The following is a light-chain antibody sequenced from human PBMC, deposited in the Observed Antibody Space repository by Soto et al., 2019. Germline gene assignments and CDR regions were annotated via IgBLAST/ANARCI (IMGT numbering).Light chain of an antibody. Sequence: QSALTQPASVSGSPGQSVTISCTGTSSDVGGYNYVSWYQQHPGKAPKLMIYEVSNRPSGVSNRFFGSKSGNTASLTVSGIHAEDEADYYCISYTSSSTWVFGGGTKLTVL. V-gene: IGLV2-14*01. CDR3: ISYTSSSTWV. CDR2: EVS. J-gene: IGLJ3*02. CDR1: SSDVGGYNY.